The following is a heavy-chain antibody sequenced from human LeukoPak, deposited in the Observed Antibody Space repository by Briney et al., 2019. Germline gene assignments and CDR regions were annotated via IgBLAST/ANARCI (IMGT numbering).Heavy chain of an antibody. D-gene: IGHD2-2*01. CDR3: AKVRGNVAVGPTDY. V-gene: IGHV3-23*01. CDR1: GFTFSSYA. Sequence: GGSLRLSCAASGFTFSSYAMSWVRQAPGKGLEWVSAIGSSGGSTYYADSVKGRFTISRDNSKNTLYLQMNSLRAEDTAVYYCAKVRGNVAVGPTDYWGQGTLVTVSS. J-gene: IGHJ4*02. CDR2: IGSSGGST.